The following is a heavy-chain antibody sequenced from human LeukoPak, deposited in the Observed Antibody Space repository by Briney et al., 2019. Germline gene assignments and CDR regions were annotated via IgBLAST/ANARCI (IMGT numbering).Heavy chain of an antibody. Sequence: GGSLRLSCAASGFSFISYGMHWVRQAPGEGLEWVGVISDDGRSKDYADSVKGRFTISRDNSKDTLYLQMNSLRDEDTAVYYCAKRPSDYGDYVSYFDYWGQGTLVTVSS. D-gene: IGHD4-17*01. J-gene: IGHJ4*02. CDR1: GFSFISYG. CDR2: ISDDGRSK. CDR3: AKRPSDYGDYVSYFDY. V-gene: IGHV3-30*18.